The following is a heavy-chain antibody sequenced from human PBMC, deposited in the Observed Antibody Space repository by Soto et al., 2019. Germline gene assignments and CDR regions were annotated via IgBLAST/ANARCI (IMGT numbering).Heavy chain of an antibody. CDR1: GGSFSGYI. J-gene: IGHJ5*02. D-gene: IGHD2-2*01. Sequence: SETLSLTCAVQGGSFSGYIWTWIRQPPGKGLQWIGQINHSGSTYYNPSLKSRVSISLFTSNDQFSLRLRSVTAADTAVYYCARLGAYYQSLDPWGPGTLVTVS. CDR2: INHSGST. CDR3: ARLGAYYQSLDP. V-gene: IGHV4-34*01.